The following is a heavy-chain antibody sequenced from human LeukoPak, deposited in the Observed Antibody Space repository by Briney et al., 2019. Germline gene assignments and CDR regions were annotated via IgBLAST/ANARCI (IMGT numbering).Heavy chain of an antibody. V-gene: IGHV3-74*01. CDR2: INSDGSTT. CDR3: ARRSAARDAFDI. D-gene: IGHD6-6*01. CDR1: GFTFSSYW. Sequence: GGSLRLPCAASGFTFSSYWMHWVRQAPGKGLVWVSRINSDGSTTNYADSVKGRFTISRDNAKNTLYLQMNSLRAEDTAAYYCARRSAARDAFDIWGQGTMVTVSS. J-gene: IGHJ3*02.